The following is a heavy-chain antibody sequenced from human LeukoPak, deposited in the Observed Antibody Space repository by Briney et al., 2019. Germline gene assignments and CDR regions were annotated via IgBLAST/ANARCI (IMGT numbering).Heavy chain of an antibody. J-gene: IGHJ4*02. Sequence: GGSLRVSCAASGFTFSTYTMTWVRQTPGKGLEWVSYISSSSSYTNHADSVKGRYTISRDNAKNSLYLQMNSLRAEDTAVYFCASLRRGYSYYFDYWGQGALVTVSS. D-gene: IGHD1-1*01. CDR2: ISSSSSYT. CDR3: ASLRRGYSYYFDY. CDR1: GFTFSTYT. V-gene: IGHV3-21*01.